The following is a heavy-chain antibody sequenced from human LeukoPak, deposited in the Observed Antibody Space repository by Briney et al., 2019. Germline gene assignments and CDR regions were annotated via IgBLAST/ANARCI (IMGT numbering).Heavy chain of an antibody. D-gene: IGHD1-26*01. CDR1: GGSISSSSYY. CDR3: ARRGPSGRSLDY. Sequence: SETLSLTCNVAGGSISSSSYYWGWIRQPPGKGLEWIGSMYYGGSTYYNPSLKSRVTISVDTSKNQFSLKLSSVIAADTSVYYCARRGPSGRSLDYWGQGTLVTLSS. CDR2: MYYGGST. V-gene: IGHV4-39*01. J-gene: IGHJ4*02.